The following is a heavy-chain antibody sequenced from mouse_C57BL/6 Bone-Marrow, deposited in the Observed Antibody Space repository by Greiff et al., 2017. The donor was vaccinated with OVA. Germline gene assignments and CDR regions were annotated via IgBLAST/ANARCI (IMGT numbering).Heavy chain of an antibody. V-gene: IGHV14-4*01. Sequence: VQLQQSGAELVRPGASVKLSCTASGFNIKDDYMHWVKQRPEQGLEWIGWIDPENGDTEYASKFQGKATITADTSSSTAYMQLSSLTSEDSAVYFCARESYADYFDYWGQGTTLTVSS. D-gene: IGHD6-5*01. CDR2: IDPENGDT. CDR3: ARESYADYFDY. J-gene: IGHJ2*01. CDR1: GFNIKDDY.